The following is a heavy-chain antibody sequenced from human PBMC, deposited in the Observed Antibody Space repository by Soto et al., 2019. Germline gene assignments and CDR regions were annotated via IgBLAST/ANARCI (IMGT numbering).Heavy chain of an antibody. Sequence: QVQLVESGGGVVQPGRSLRLSCAASGFTFSSYAMHWVRQAPGKGLEWVAVISYDGSNKYYADSVKGRFTISRDNSKNTLYLQMNSLRAEDTAVYYCARDGPRLGYYDILTGYPLYYYYYGMDVWGQGTTVTVSS. J-gene: IGHJ6*02. CDR3: ARDGPRLGYYDILTGYPLYYYYYGMDV. CDR1: GFTFSSYA. D-gene: IGHD3-9*01. CDR2: ISYDGSNK. V-gene: IGHV3-30-3*01.